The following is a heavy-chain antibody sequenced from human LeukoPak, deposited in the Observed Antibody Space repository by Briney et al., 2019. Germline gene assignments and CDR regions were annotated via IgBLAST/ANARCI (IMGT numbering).Heavy chain of an antibody. CDR1: GGTFSSYA. CDR2: ITPYNGNT. D-gene: IGHD3-10*01. V-gene: IGHV1-18*01. CDR3: ARAAGGSGSSYYYYYYYMDV. J-gene: IGHJ6*03. Sequence: ASVKVSCKASGGTFSSYAISWVRQAPGQGLEWMGWITPYNGNTNYAQKLHGRVTLTTDTSTSTAYMELSSLRSEDTAVYYCARAAGGSGSSYYYYYYYMDVWGKRTTVTISS.